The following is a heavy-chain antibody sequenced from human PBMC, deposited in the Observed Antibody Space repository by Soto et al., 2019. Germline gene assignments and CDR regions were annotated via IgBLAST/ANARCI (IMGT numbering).Heavy chain of an antibody. J-gene: IGHJ6*02. V-gene: IGHV3-30*18. CDR3: AKDLVRDWLTYGMDV. Sequence: QVQLVESGGGVVQPGRSLRLSCAASGFTFSSHGMHWVRQAPGKGLEWVAVISYDGTNKYYVDSVKGRFTISRDNSKNTLYLQMNSLRAEDTAVYYCAKDLVRDWLTYGMDVWGQGTTVTVSS. CDR2: ISYDGTNK. D-gene: IGHD3-9*01. CDR1: GFTFSSHG.